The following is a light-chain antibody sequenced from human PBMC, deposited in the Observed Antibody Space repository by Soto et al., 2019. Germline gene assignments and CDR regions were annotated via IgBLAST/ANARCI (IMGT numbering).Light chain of an antibody. CDR2: TAS. J-gene: IGKJ1*01. CDR3: QMNVVVPRT. CDR1: QAIGID. V-gene: IGKV1-27*01. Sequence: DIQMTQSPSSLSASVGDRVTITCRASQAIGIDLSWYQQKSGGVPRLLIYTASTLQSGDPSRFSGSRSGTDFTLTIRSLHTEDYATYFCQMNVVVPRTFGERTNVEIK.